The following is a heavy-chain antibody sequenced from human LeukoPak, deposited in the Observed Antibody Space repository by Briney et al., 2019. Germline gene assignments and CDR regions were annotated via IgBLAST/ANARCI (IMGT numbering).Heavy chain of an antibody. CDR3: ARDQHYFDWFDASDI. Sequence: GSLRLSCAASGFTFSSYAMHWVRQAPGKGLEWVAVISYDGSNKYYADSVKGRFTISRDNSKNTLYLQMNSLRAEDTAVYYCARDQHYFDWFDASDIWGQGTMVTVSS. V-gene: IGHV3-30*04. CDR1: GFTFSSYA. D-gene: IGHD3-9*01. J-gene: IGHJ3*02. CDR2: ISYDGSNK.